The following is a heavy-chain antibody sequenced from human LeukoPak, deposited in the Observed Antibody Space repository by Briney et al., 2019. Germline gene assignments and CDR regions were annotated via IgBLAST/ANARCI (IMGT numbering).Heavy chain of an antibody. CDR2: INPNSGDT. CDR1: GYTFTGYY. D-gene: IGHD3-22*01. V-gene: IGHV1-2*02. J-gene: IGHJ4*02. Sequence: GASVNLSCKASGYTFTGYYMHWVRHPPGQGREWMGCINPNSGDTNYAKKCQGRLTMTSDTANSTAYMELRRLRSDDAAVYYCARRVHDSSGWAGWDFDYWGQGTVVTVSS. CDR3: ARRVHDSSGWAGWDFDY.